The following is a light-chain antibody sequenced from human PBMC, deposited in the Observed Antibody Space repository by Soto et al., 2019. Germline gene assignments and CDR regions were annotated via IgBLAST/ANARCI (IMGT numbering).Light chain of an antibody. Sequence: QAVVTQPPSVSGAPGQRVTISCTGSSSNIGAGYDVHWYQHLPGTAPKLLIYGNSNRPSGVPDRFSGSKSGTSASLAITGLQAEDEADYYCQSYDSSLSGRGYVFGTGTKLTVL. J-gene: IGLJ1*01. CDR1: SSNIGAGYD. CDR2: GNS. CDR3: QSYDSSLSGRGYV. V-gene: IGLV1-40*01.